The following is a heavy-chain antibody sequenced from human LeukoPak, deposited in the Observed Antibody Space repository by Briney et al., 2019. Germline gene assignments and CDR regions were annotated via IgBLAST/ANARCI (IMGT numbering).Heavy chain of an antibody. D-gene: IGHD3-10*01. Sequence: SETLSLTCTVSGGSISSGDYYWSWIRQPPGKGLEWIGYIYYSGSTYYNPSLKSRVTISADTSKNQFSLKLSSVTAADTAVYYCARVGNSMVRGVIAPLDYWGQGTLVTVSS. V-gene: IGHV4-30-4*01. CDR3: ARVGNSMVRGVIAPLDY. CDR1: GGSISSGDYY. J-gene: IGHJ4*02. CDR2: IYYSGST.